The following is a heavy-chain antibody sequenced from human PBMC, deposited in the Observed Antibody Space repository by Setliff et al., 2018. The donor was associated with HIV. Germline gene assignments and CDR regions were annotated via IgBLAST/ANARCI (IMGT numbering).Heavy chain of an antibody. J-gene: IGHJ5*02. CDR1: GGPITSGACS. V-gene: IGHV4-30-4*07. Sequence: TLSLTCTVSGGPITSGACSWTWIRQPPGKGLQWIGFFYNSEMINYNPSLKSRVSMSLDTSKNQFSLKLTSVTAADTAVYYCARGGTSSNWFDPWGQGTLVTVPQ. D-gene: IGHD1-26*01. CDR2: FYNSEMI. CDR3: ARGGTSSNWFDP.